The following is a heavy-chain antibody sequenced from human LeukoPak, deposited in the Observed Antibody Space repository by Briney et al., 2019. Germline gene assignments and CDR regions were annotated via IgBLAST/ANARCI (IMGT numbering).Heavy chain of an antibody. V-gene: IGHV3-53*01. CDR2: IYSGGST. J-gene: IGHJ5*02. CDR3: TKDPNGDYIGAFDP. Sequence: GGSLRLSCAASGFTVSSNYMSWVRQAPGKGLEWVSVIYSGGSTYYADSVKGRFTISRDNSKNTLYLQMNSLRADDTAIYYCTKDPNGDYIGAFDPWGQGTLVTVSS. D-gene: IGHD4-17*01. CDR1: GFTVSSNY.